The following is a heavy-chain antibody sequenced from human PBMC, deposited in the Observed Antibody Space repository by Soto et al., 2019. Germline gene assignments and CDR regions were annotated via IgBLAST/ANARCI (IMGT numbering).Heavy chain of an antibody. D-gene: IGHD1-26*01. CDR3: AKAASWELLLIGGS. CDR2: ISYDGSNK. V-gene: IGHV3-30*18. CDR1: GFTFSSYG. J-gene: IGHJ3*01. Sequence: GGSLRLSCAASGFTFSSYGMHWVRQAPGKGLEWVAVISYDGSNKYYADSVKGRFTISRDNSKNTLYLQMNSLRAEDTAVYYCAKAASWELLLIGGSWGQGTMVTVSS.